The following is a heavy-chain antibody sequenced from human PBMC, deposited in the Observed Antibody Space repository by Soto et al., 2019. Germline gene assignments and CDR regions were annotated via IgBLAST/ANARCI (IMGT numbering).Heavy chain of an antibody. Sequence: QVQLVQSGAEVKNPGASVKLSCKASGYIFTNYYIHWVRQAPGQGLEWMAIINPSGGSTNYAQKCQVRVTLARDTFTNTVYMELSSLRSEDTAIYYCARDLTSGDYWGQGTLVTVSS. V-gene: IGHV1-46*01. CDR1: GYIFTNYY. D-gene: IGHD7-27*01. CDR2: INPSGGST. CDR3: ARDLTSGDY. J-gene: IGHJ4*02.